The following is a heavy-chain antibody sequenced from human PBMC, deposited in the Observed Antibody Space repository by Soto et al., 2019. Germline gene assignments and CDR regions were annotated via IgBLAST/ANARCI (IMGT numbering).Heavy chain of an antibody. CDR3: ARGLGAAAGTSLDY. Sequence: QVQLVESGGGVVQPGRSLRLSCAASGFTFSSYGMHWFRQAPGKGLEWVAVIWYDGSNKYYADSVKGLFTISRDNSKNTLYLQMNSLRAEDTAVYYCARGLGAAAGTSLDYWGQGTLVTVSS. V-gene: IGHV3-33*01. J-gene: IGHJ4*02. CDR2: IWYDGSNK. CDR1: GFTFSSYG. D-gene: IGHD6-13*01.